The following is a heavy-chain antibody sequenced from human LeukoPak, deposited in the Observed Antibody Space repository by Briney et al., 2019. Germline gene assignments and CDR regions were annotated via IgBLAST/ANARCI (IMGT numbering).Heavy chain of an antibody. CDR2: INHSGST. D-gene: IGHD3-10*01. CDR1: GGSFSGYY. V-gene: IGHV4-34*01. Sequence: SETLSLTCAVYGGSFSGYYRSWIRQPPGKGLEWIGEINHSGSTNYNPSLKSRVTISVDTSKNQFSLKLSSVTAADTAVYYCARAGVLKTYYYGSGSYPDYWGQGTLVTVSS. J-gene: IGHJ4*02. CDR3: ARAGVLKTYYYGSGSYPDY.